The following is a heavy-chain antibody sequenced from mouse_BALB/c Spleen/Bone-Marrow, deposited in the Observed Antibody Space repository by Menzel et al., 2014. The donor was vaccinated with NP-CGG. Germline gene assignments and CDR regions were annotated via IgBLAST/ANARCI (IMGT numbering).Heavy chain of an antibody. Sequence: DVKLVESGGGLVKSGGSLKLSCAASGFTFSNYGMSWVRQTPEKRLEWVATISGGGSYTFYSDSVKGRFTISRDNAKNNLYLQLSSLRSEDTAWYYCARHAYYDQTEVSFVYWGQGTLVTVSA. D-gene: IGHD2-4*01. V-gene: IGHV5-9-2*01. CDR1: GFTFSNYG. J-gene: IGHJ3*01. CDR2: ISGGGSYT. CDR3: ARHAYYDQTEVSFVY.